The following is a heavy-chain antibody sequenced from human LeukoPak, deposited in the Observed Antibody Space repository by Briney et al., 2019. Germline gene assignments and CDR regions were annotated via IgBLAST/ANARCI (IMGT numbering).Heavy chain of an antibody. D-gene: IGHD6-13*01. CDR2: IYSSGST. J-gene: IGHJ6*03. Sequence: KPSETLSLTCTVSGGSISSSSYYWSWIRQPPGKGLEWIGYIYSSGSTNYNPSLKSRVTISVDTSKNQFSLKLSSVTAADTAVYYCARVSGSSWYRYYYYYMDVWGKGTTVTVSS. CDR3: ARVSGSSWYRYYYYYMDV. V-gene: IGHV4-61*05. CDR1: GGSISSSSYY.